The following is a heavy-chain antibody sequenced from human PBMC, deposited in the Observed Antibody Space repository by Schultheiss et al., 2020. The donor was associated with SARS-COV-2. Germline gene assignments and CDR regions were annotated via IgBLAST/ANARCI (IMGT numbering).Heavy chain of an antibody. J-gene: IGHJ3*02. CDR1: GGTFSSNT. Sequence: SVKVSCKASGGTFSSNTISWVRQAPGQGLEWMGRIIPILGIANYAQKFHGRVTITADKSTSTAYMELSSLRSDDTAVYYCARDGRGTGDAFDIWGQGTMVTVSS. CDR3: ARDGRGTGDAFDI. CDR2: IIPILGIA. D-gene: IGHD7-27*01. V-gene: IGHV1-69*04.